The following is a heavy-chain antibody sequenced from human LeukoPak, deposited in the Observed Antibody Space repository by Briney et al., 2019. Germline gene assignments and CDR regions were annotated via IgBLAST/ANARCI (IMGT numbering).Heavy chain of an antibody. Sequence: PGGSLRLSCAASGFTFNSYAIHWVRQAPGKGLEWMTVTSYDGNDKYYADSVRGRFTTSRDNSKNTLYLQMNSLRAEDTAVYYCAKDRDLAAAAYYFDYWGQGTLVTVSP. CDR2: TSYDGNDK. CDR1: GFTFNSYA. D-gene: IGHD6-13*01. CDR3: AKDRDLAAAAYYFDY. V-gene: IGHV3-30-3*01. J-gene: IGHJ4*02.